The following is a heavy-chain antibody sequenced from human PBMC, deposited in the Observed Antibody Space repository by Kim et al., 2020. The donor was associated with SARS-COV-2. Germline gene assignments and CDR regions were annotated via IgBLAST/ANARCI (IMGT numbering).Heavy chain of an antibody. CDR1: GYTFTGYY. CDR2: INPNSGGT. V-gene: IGHV1-2*02. Sequence: ASVKVSCKASGYTFTGYYMHWVRQAPGQGLEWMGWINPNSGGTNYAQKFQGRVTMTRDTSISTAYMELSRLRSDDTAVYYCARDRSTAGRYYYYGMDVWGQGTTVTVSS. J-gene: IGHJ6*02. CDR3: ARDRSTAGRYYYYGMDV.